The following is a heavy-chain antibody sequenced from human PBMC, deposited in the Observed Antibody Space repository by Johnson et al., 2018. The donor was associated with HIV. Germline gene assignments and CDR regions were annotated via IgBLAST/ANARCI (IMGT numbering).Heavy chain of an antibody. CDR1: GFTFSTYG. CDR3: AKGGYSYGNAFDI. CDR2: IRYDGKDK. J-gene: IGHJ3*02. V-gene: IGHV3-30*02. Sequence: VQLVESGGGVVQPGGSLRLSCAASGFTFSTYGIHWVRQAPGKGLEWVSFIRYDGKDKYYADFVKGRFTISRDNSKNTLYLQMNSLRAEDTAVYYCAKGGYSYGNAFDIWGQGTMVTVSS. D-gene: IGHD5-18*01.